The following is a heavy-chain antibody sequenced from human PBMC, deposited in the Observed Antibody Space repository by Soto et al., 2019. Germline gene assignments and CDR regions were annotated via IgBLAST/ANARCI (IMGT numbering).Heavy chain of an antibody. D-gene: IGHD3-16*02. Sequence: GASVKVSCKASGGTFSSYAISWVRQAPGQGLEWMGGIIPIFGTANYAQKFQGRVTITADESTSTAYMELSSLRSEDTAVYYCARESMWHDYVWGSYRWDSYYGMDVWGQGTTVTVSS. J-gene: IGHJ6*02. CDR3: ARESMWHDYVWGSYRWDSYYGMDV. V-gene: IGHV1-69*13. CDR2: IIPIFGTA. CDR1: GGTFSSYA.